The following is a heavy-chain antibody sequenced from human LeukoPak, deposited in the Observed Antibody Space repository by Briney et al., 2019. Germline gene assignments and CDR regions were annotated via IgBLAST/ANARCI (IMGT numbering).Heavy chain of an antibody. CDR3: ARDRDSSSSFDY. CDR2: IKQDGSEK. CDR1: GFTFSSYW. V-gene: IGHV3-7*05. J-gene: IGHJ4*02. Sequence: GGSLRLSCAASGFTFSSYWISWVRQAPGKGLEWVANIKQDGSEKYYVDSVKGRFTISRDNAKNSLYLQMNSLRAEDTAVYYCARDRDSSSSFDYWGQGTLVTVSS. D-gene: IGHD6-6*01.